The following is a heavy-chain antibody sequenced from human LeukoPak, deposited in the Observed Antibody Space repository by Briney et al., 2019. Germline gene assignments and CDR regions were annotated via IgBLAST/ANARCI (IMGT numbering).Heavy chain of an antibody. CDR2: ISGSGGST. CDR1: GFTFRSYA. D-gene: IGHD4/OR15-4a*01. CDR3: AKVSHANAAHPR. V-gene: IGHV3-23*01. J-gene: IGHJ4*02. Sequence: GGSLRLSCAASGFTFRSYAMSWVRQAPGEGLEWVSAISGSGGSTYYADSVKGRFTISRDNSKNTLYLQMNSLRAEDTAVYYCAKVSHANAAHPRWGQGTLVTVSS.